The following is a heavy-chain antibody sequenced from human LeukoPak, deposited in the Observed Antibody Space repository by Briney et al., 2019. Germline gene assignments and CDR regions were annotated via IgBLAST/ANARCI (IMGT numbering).Heavy chain of an antibody. CDR2: INPNSGGT. CDR1: GYTFTGYY. CDR3: ARGPRRRYCSGGSCPYFDY. Sequence: GSSVKVSCKASGYTFTGYYMHWVRQAPGQGLEWMGWINPNSGGTNYAQKFQGRVTMTRDTSISTAYMELGRLRADDTAVYYCARGPRRRYCSGGSCPYFDYWGQGTLVTVSS. V-gene: IGHV1-2*02. D-gene: IGHD2-15*01. J-gene: IGHJ4*02.